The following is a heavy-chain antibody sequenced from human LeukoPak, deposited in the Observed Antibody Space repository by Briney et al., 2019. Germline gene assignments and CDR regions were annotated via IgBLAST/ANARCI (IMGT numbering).Heavy chain of an antibody. J-gene: IGHJ4*02. CDR3: ARMGGELLGPWFDY. Sequence: ASVKVSCKASGYTFTSFSITWVRQAPGQGLEWVGWISVYNGNTNYAKKLQGRVTMTTGTSTSTAYMELRSLRSDDTAVYYCARMGGELLGPWFDYWGQGTLVTVSS. CDR1: GYTFTSFS. D-gene: IGHD1-26*01. V-gene: IGHV1-18*01. CDR2: ISVYNGNT.